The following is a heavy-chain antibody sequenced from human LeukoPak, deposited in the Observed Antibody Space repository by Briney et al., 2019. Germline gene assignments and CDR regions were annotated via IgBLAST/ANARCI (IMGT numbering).Heavy chain of an antibody. V-gene: IGHV3-48*03. CDR3: ARSASPYYYGSGSYQAPYY. J-gene: IGHJ4*02. Sequence: GGSLRLTCAASGFTFSSYEMNWVRQAPGKGLEWVSYISSSGSTIYYADSVKGRFTISRDNAKSSLYLQMNSLRAEDTAVYYCARSASPYYYGSGSYQAPYYWGQGTLVTVSS. CDR1: GFTFSSYE. CDR2: ISSSGSTI. D-gene: IGHD3-10*01.